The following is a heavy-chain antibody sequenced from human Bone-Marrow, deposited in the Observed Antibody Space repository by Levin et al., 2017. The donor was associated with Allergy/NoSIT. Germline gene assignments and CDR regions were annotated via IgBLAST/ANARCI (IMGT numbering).Heavy chain of an antibody. CDR1: GFPFSAYG. Sequence: GGSLRLSCAASGFPFSAYGMHWIRQGPGKGLEWVAFIYFDGSKTYYADSVEGCFTISRDNSKNTVYLQMDSLSGDDTAMYYCARDRSGNYFYFWGQGTQVTVSS. J-gene: IGHJ4*02. CDR2: IYFDGSKT. V-gene: IGHV3-33*01. D-gene: IGHD2/OR15-2a*01. CDR3: ARDRSGNYFYF.